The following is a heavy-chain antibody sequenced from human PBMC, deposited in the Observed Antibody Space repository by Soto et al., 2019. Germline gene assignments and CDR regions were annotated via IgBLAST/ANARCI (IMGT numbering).Heavy chain of an antibody. CDR3: ARVISPMAPSDY. CDR2: IYYCGST. J-gene: IGHJ4*02. CDR1: GGSISSGNW. D-gene: IGHD3-10*01. Sequence: PSETLSLTCAVSGGSISSGNWWSWVRQPPGKGLEWIGEIYYCGSTNSNPSLKSRVPLSVDKSKTQFPLRLSSVTAADTAVYYCARVISPMAPSDYWGQGTLFTVS. V-gene: IGHV4-4*02.